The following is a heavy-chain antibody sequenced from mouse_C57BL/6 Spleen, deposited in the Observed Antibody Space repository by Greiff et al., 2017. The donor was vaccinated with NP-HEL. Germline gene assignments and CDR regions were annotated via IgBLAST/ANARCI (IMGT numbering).Heavy chain of an antibody. J-gene: IGHJ3*01. CDR3: ARGGNYGSSIAY. D-gene: IGHD1-1*01. Sequence: QVQLQQPGAELVKPGASVTLSCKASGYTFTSYWMHWVKQRPGQGLEWIGMIHPNSGSTNYNEKFKSKATLTVDKSSSTAYMQLSSLTSEDSAVYYCARGGNYGSSIAYWGQGTLVTVSA. CDR2: IHPNSGST. CDR1: GYTFTSYW. V-gene: IGHV1-64*01.